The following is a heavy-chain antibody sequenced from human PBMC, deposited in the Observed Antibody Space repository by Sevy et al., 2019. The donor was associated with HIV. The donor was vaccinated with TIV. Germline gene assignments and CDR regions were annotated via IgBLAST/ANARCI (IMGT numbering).Heavy chain of an antibody. CDR3: AKDTLITIFGVVISYFDY. CDR2: ISAYNGNT. J-gene: IGHJ4*02. Sequence: ASVKVSCKASGYTFTSHGISWVRQAPGQGLEWMGWISAYNGNTNYAQKLQDRVTMTTDTSTSTAYMELRSLRSDDTAVYYCAKDTLITIFGVVISYFDYWGQGTLVTVSS. D-gene: IGHD3-3*01. V-gene: IGHV1-18*01. CDR1: GYTFTSHG.